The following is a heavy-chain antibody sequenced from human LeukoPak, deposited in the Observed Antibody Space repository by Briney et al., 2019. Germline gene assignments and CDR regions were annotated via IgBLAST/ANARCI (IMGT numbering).Heavy chain of an antibody. CDR3: ARLSLNGDYAWY. CDR2: IYHSGST. D-gene: IGHD4-17*01. CDR1: GYSISSGYY. J-gene: IGHJ4*02. Sequence: SETLSLTCAVSGYSISSGYYWGWIRQPPGKGLEWIGSIYHSGSTYCNPSLKSRVTISVDTSKNQFSLKLSSVTAADTAVYYCARLSLNGDYAWYWGQGTLVTVSS. V-gene: IGHV4-38-2*01.